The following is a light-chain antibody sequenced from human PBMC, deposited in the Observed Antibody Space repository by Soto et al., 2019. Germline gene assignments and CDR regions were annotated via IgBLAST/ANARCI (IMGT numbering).Light chain of an antibody. CDR1: SSNIGAGYD. Sequence: QSLLTQPPSVSGAPGQRVTISCTGSSSNIGAGYDVHWYQQLPGTAPKLLIYGNSNRPSGVPDRFSGSKSGTSASLAITGLQAEDEADYYCQSYDSSLSGCVVFGGGTKVTVL. J-gene: IGLJ2*01. CDR2: GNS. V-gene: IGLV1-40*01. CDR3: QSYDSSLSGCVV.